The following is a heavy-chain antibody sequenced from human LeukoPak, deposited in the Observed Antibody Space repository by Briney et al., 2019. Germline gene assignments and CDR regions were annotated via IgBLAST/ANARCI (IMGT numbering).Heavy chain of an antibody. CDR2: IIPIFGTA. D-gene: IGHD2-15*01. Sequence: SVKVSCKASGGTFSSYAISWGRQAPGQGLEWMGGIIPIFGTANYAQKFQGRVTITADESTSTAYMELSSLRSEDTAVYYCARGYCSGGSCYSALDYWGQGTLVTVSS. V-gene: IGHV1-69*01. J-gene: IGHJ4*02. CDR1: GGTFSSYA. CDR3: ARGYCSGGSCYSALDY.